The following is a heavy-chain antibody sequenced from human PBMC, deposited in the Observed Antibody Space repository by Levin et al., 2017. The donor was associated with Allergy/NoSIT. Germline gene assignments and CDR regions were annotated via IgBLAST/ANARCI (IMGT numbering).Heavy chain of an antibody. CDR1: GGSFSGYY. CDR2: INHSGST. CDR3: ASLDAFDI. Sequence: SETLSLTCAVYGGSFSGYYWSWIRQPPGKGLEWIGEINHSGSTNYNPSLKSRVTISVDTSKNQFSLKLSSVTAADTAVYYCASLDAFDIWGQGTMVTVSS. V-gene: IGHV4-34*01. J-gene: IGHJ3*02.